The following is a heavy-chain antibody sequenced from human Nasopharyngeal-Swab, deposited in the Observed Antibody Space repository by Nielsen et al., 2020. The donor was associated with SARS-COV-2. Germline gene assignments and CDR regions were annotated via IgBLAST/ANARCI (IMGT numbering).Heavy chain of an antibody. V-gene: IGHV4-4*02. J-gene: IGHJ4*02. CDR2: IYHSGSN. CDR3: ARDAFACSGGNCFYFFYY. Sequence: SETLSLTCAVYGDSISSGSWWSWVRQPPGRGLQWIGDIYHSGSNFYNPSLMSRVTIGVDKSNNQFSLRLTSVTAADTAVYYCARDAFACSGGNCFYFFYYWGRGALVTVSS. D-gene: IGHD2-15*01. CDR1: GDSISSGSW.